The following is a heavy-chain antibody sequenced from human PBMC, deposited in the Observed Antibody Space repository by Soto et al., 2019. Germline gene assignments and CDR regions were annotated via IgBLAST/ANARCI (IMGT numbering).Heavy chain of an antibody. Sequence: ASVKVSCKASGFTFTSSAMQWVRQARGQRLEWIGWIVVGSGNTNYAQKFQERVTITRDMSTSTAYMELSSLRSEDTAVYYCAAGENYYYYYYMDVWGKGTTVTVSS. CDR3: AAGENYYYYYYMDV. D-gene: IGHD3-16*01. V-gene: IGHV1-58*02. J-gene: IGHJ6*03. CDR2: IVVGSGNT. CDR1: GFTFTSSA.